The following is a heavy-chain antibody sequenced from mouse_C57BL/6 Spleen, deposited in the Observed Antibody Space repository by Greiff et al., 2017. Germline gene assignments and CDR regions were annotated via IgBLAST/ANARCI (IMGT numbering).Heavy chain of an antibody. V-gene: IGHV1-42*01. J-gene: IGHJ2*01. D-gene: IGHD1-1*01. CDR2: INPSTGGT. CDR3: ARNPNLYYYGLDY. Sequence: EVQLQQSGPELVKPGASVKISCKASGYSFTGYYMNWVKQSPEKSLEWIGEINPSTGGTTYNQKFKAKATLTVDKSSSTAYMQLKSLTSEDSAVYYCARNPNLYYYGLDYWGQGTTLTVSS. CDR1: GYSFTGYY.